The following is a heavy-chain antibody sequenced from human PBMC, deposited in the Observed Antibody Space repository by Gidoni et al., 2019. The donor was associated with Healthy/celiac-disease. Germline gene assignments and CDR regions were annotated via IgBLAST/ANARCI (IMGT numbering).Heavy chain of an antibody. J-gene: IGHJ4*02. CDR3: ANGGSSWPYY. V-gene: IGHV3-23*01. CDR2: ISGSGGST. CDR1: GFPFSSYA. D-gene: IGHD6-13*01. Sequence: EVQLLESGGGLVQPGGSLRLSCAASGFPFSSYAMSWVRQARGKGLEWVSAISGSGGSTYYADSVKGRFTSSRDNSKNTLYLQMNSLRAEDTAVYYCANGGSSWPYYWGQGTLVTVSS.